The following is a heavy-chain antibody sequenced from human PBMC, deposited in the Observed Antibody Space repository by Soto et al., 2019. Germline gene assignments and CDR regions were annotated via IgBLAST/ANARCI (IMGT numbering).Heavy chain of an antibody. V-gene: IGHV4-34*01. D-gene: IGHD6-13*01. CDR2: INHSEST. J-gene: IGHJ5*02. CDR3: ARVVISSSWYWFDP. CDR1: GGSFSGYY. Sequence: SETLSLTCAVYGGSFSGYYWSWIRQPPGKGLEWIGEINHSESTNYNPSLKSRVTISVDTSKNQFSLKLSSVTAADTAVYYCARVVISSSWYWFDPWGQGTLVTVS.